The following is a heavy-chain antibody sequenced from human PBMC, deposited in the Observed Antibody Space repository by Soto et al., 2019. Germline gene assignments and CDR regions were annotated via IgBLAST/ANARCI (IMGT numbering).Heavy chain of an antibody. Sequence: QVQLVQSGAEVKRPGASVKVSCKASGFTFTNYGITWVRQAPGQGLEWMGWISPYNGNTNYAQKLQGRVTMTADTSTTTAYMDLRSLRSDDTAVYYCARGDGTWYFDLWGRGTLVTVSS. J-gene: IGHJ2*01. CDR1: GFTFTNYG. CDR3: ARGDGTWYFDL. V-gene: IGHV1-18*01. CDR2: ISPYNGNT.